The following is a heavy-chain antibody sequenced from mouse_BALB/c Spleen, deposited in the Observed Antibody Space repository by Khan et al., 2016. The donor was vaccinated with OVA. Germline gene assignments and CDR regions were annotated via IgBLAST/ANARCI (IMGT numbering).Heavy chain of an antibody. CDR1: GYIFTSYW. CDR3: AREEALYYFDY. J-gene: IGHJ2*01. V-gene: IGHV1S132*01. CDR2: IYPGTDNT. D-gene: IGHD3-2*02. Sequence: VQLQESGAELVRPGASVKLSCKTSGYIFTSYWIHWVKQRSGPGLEWIARIYPGTDNTYYNEKLKDKATLTADKSSSTAYMQLSSLKSEDSAGYFCAREEALYYFDYWGQGTTLTVSS.